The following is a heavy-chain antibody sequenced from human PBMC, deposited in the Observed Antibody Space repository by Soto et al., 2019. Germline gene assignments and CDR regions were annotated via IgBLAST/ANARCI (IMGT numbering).Heavy chain of an antibody. CDR1: SGSISSSNW. CDR3: AGCRIAAAGTFDY. Sequence: QVQLQESGPGLVKPSGTLSLTCAVSSGSISSSNWWSWVRQPPGKGLEWLGEIYHGGSTNYNPSLKSRVTISVDKSKNQFSLKLSSVTAADTAVYYCAGCRIAAAGTFDYWGQGTLVTVSS. V-gene: IGHV4-4*02. J-gene: IGHJ4*02. CDR2: IYHGGST. D-gene: IGHD6-13*01.